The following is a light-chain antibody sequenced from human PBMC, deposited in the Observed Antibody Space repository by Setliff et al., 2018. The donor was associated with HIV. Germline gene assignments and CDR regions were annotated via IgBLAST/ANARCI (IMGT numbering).Light chain of an antibody. CDR3: CSYAGSSTYV. Sequence: SALTQPASVSGSPGQSITISCTGASSDVGGYNYVSWYQQHPGKAPKLMIYEVTKRPSGVSNRFSGSKSGNTASLTISGLQAEDEADYYCCSYAGSSTYVFGTGTKVTVL. CDR1: SSDVGGYNY. CDR2: EVT. V-gene: IGLV2-23*02. J-gene: IGLJ1*01.